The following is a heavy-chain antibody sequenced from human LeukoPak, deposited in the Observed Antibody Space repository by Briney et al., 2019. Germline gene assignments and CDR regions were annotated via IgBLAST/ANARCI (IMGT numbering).Heavy chain of an antibody. CDR2: IYTSGST. J-gene: IGHJ4*02. V-gene: IGHV4-4*07. CDR3: ARGPGNYDFWSGYRSYYFDS. Sequence: PSETLSLTCTVSGSSISGYYWSWIRQPAGKGLEWIGRIYTSGSTNYNPSLKSRVTISVDTSKNQFSLKLSSVTAADTAVYYCARGPGNYDFWSGYRSYYFDSWGQGALVTVSS. CDR1: GSSISGYY. D-gene: IGHD3-3*01.